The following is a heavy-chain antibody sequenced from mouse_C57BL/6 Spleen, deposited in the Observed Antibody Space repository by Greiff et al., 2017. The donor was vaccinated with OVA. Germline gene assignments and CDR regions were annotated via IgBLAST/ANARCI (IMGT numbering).Heavy chain of an antibody. CDR3: ARGDDGRSWWYFDV. V-gene: IGHV1-53*01. Sequence: VKLQQPGAELVKPGASVKLSCKASGYTFTSYWMHWVKQRPGQGLEWIGNINPSNGGTNYNEKFKSKATLTVEKSSSTTYMQLSSLTSEDSAVYYGARGDDGRSWWYFDVWGTGTTVTVSA. D-gene: IGHD1-1*01. CDR1: GYTFTSYW. J-gene: IGHJ1*03. CDR2: INPSNGGT.